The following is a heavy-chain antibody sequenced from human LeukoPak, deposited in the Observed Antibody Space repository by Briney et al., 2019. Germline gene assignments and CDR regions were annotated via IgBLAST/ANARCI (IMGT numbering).Heavy chain of an antibody. D-gene: IGHD1-26*01. J-gene: IGHJ5*02. Sequence: GASVKVSCKASGGTFSSYAISWVRQAPGQGLEWMGGIIPIFGTTNYAQKLQGRVTISADEFTSTAYMELSSLRSEDTAIYYCARDNSVGDNAWWFDPWGQGTLVTVSS. CDR1: GGTFSSYA. CDR3: ARDNSVGDNAWWFDP. CDR2: IIPIFGTT. V-gene: IGHV1-69*01.